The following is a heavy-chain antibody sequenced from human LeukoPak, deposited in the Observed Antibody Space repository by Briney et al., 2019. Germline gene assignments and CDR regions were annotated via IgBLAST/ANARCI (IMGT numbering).Heavy chain of an antibody. J-gene: IGHJ4*02. D-gene: IGHD3-10*01. Sequence: WGSLSLSCAASGFTFSSYAMSWVCQAPGKGLEWVSGISGSVVSTYYADSVKGRFTISRDNAKNSLYLQMNSLRAEDTAVYYCATLLLVCEACHNDYWGQGTLVTVSS. CDR1: GFTFSSYA. CDR3: ATLLLVCEACHNDY. CDR2: ISGSVVST. V-gene: IGHV3-23*01.